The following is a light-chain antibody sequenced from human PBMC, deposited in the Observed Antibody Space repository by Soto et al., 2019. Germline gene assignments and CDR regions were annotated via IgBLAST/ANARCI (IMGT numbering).Light chain of an antibody. Sequence: ETVMTQSPATLSVSPGERATLSCRASQSVGSKVAWYQQKPGQAPSLLIYGASTRASGIPLRFSGSGSGTEFTLTISSLQSEDFATYYCQQTLSFPPTFGQGTKV. CDR2: GAS. V-gene: IGKV3-15*01. CDR1: QSVGSK. J-gene: IGKJ1*01. CDR3: QQTLSFPPT.